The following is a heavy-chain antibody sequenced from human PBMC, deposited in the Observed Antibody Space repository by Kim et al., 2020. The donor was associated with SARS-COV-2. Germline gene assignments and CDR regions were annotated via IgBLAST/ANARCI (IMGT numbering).Heavy chain of an antibody. D-gene: IGHD5-12*01. CDR2: I. V-gene: IGHV3-9*01. Sequence: IGSADSVKGRFTISRDNAKNSLYLQMNSLRAEDTALYYCASGYDRYNFDYWGQGTLVTVSS. J-gene: IGHJ4*02. CDR3: ASGYDRYNFDY.